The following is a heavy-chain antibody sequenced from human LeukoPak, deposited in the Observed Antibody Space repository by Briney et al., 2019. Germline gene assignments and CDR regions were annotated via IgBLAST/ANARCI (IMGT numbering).Heavy chain of an antibody. D-gene: IGHD3-22*01. J-gene: IGHJ4*02. CDR3: AKGTAYYYDSSGPTMGFDY. CDR1: GFTFSSYA. Sequence: PGGSLRLSCAASGFTFSSYAMSWVRQAPGKGLEWASAISGSGGSTYYADSVKGRFTISRDNSKNTLYLQMNSLRAEDTAVYYCAKGTAYYYDSSGPTMGFDYWGQGTLVAVSS. CDR2: ISGSGGST. V-gene: IGHV3-23*01.